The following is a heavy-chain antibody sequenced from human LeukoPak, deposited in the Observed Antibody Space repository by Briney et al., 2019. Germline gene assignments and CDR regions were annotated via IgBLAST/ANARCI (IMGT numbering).Heavy chain of an antibody. D-gene: IGHD3-22*01. Sequence: GGSLRLSCAASGFTFSNAWMSWVRQAPGKGLEWVSYISSSGSTIYYADSVKGRFTISRDNAKNSLYLQMNSLRAEDTAVYYCARDLTYYYDSSANDYWGQGTLVTVSS. V-gene: IGHV3-11*01. J-gene: IGHJ4*02. CDR2: ISSSGSTI. CDR1: GFTFSNAW. CDR3: ARDLTYYYDSSANDY.